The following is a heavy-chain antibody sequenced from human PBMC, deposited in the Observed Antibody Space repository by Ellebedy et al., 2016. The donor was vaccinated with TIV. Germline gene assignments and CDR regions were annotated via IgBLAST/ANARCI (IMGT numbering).Heavy chain of an antibody. V-gene: IGHV4-61*01. D-gene: IGHD5-18*01. CDR3: AREYTPMAAFDY. CDR1: GGSVSTGSYY. CDR2: ISYSGST. Sequence: PSETLSLTCTVSGGSVSTGSYYWSWIRRPPGKALEWIGYISYSGSTNYNPSLKIRVTISADTPKNQFSLNLRSVTAADTAVYYCAREYTPMAAFDYWGQGTLVTVSS. J-gene: IGHJ4*02.